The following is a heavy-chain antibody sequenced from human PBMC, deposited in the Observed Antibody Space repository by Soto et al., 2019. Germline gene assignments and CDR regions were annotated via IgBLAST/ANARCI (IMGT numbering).Heavy chain of an antibody. D-gene: IGHD3-9*01. V-gene: IGHV3-30-3*01. CDR1: EFTFNTYA. J-gene: IGHJ4*02. Sequence: QVQLMESGGGVVQPGTTLRLSCSASEFTFNTYAMHWVRQAPGRGLDWVAVTSYDSTNTKYADSVKGRFTISRDNSKNTLFLQMTSLTPEDKAFYYCARDYDISGPWSGGFDSWGRGTLVIVSS. CDR2: TSYDSTNT. CDR3: ARDYDISGPWSGGFDS.